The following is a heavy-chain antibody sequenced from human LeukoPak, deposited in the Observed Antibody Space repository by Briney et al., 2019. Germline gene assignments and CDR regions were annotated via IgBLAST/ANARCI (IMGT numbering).Heavy chain of an antibody. CDR1: GFTFSSYA. V-gene: IGHV3-30-3*01. CDR2: ISYDGSNK. J-gene: IGHJ6*02. Sequence: GGSLRLSCAASGFTFSSYAMHWVRQAPGKGLEWVAVISYDGSNKYYADSVKGRFTISRDNSKNTLYLQMNSLRAEDTAVYYCARVKAAAGFRTYYYGRDVWGQGTTVTVSS. D-gene: IGHD6-13*01. CDR3: ARVKAAAGFRTYYYGRDV.